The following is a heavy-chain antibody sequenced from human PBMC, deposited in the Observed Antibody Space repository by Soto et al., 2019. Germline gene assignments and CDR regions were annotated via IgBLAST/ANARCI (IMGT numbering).Heavy chain of an antibody. D-gene: IGHD5-18*01. CDR3: ARFTGMVNSYHYYGLDV. Sequence: QVQLQESGPGLVKPSQTLSLTCSVSGGSISSAGYYWSWIRQHPGKGLEWIGYIHYSGSTYYNPSRESRVTISVDTSKNEFSLHLSSVTAADTAVYYCARFTGMVNSYHYYGLDVWGQGTTVTVSS. V-gene: IGHV4-31*03. J-gene: IGHJ6*02. CDR1: GGSISSAGYY. CDR2: IHYSGST.